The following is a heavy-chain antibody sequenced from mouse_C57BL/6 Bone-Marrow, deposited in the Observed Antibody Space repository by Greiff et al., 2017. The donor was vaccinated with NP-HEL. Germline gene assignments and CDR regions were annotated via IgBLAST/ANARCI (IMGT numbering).Heavy chain of an antibody. J-gene: IGHJ3*01. V-gene: IGHV1-5*01. CDR3: TRSGGLLPFAY. D-gene: IGHD2-1*01. Sequence: EVQLQQSGTVLARPGASVKMSCKTSGYTFTSYWMHWVKQRPGQGLEWIGAIYPGNSDTSYNQKFKGKAKLTAVTSASTAYMELSSLTNEDSAVYYCTRSGGLLPFAYWGQGTLVTVSA. CDR1: GYTFTSYW. CDR2: IYPGNSDT.